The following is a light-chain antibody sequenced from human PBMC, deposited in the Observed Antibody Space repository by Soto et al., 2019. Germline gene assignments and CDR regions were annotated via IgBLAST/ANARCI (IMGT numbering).Light chain of an antibody. CDR3: QHYDSLS. CDR1: QSVSSY. V-gene: IGKV3-11*01. CDR2: AAS. J-gene: IGKJ5*01. Sequence: EIVLTQSPATLSLSPGERATLSCRASQSVSSYLAWYQQQLGQAPRLLIYAASSRAAGIPDRFTGGGSGTDFTLSISRLEPEDFAVYYCQHYDSLSFGQGTRLEIK.